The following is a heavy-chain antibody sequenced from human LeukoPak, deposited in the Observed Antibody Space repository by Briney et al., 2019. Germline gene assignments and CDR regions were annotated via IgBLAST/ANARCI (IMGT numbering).Heavy chain of an antibody. CDR2: IYPADSTA. V-gene: IGHV5-51*01. CDR3: ARRRIAAEDVDY. Sequence: GESLKISCKASGYSFTTYWIGWVRQMPGKGLEWMGIIYPADSTAHYSPSFQGQVTISADKSISTAYLQWSSLKASDTAMYYCARRRIAAEDVDYWGQGTLVTVSS. D-gene: IGHD6-13*01. J-gene: IGHJ4*02. CDR1: GYSFTTYW.